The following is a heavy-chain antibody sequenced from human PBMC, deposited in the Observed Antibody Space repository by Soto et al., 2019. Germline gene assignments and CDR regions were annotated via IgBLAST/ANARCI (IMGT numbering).Heavy chain of an antibody. V-gene: IGHV1-69*01. J-gene: IGHJ4*02. Sequence: QVQLVQSGAEVKKPGSSVKVSCKASGGTFSSYSINWVRQAPGQGLEWMGEIIPSFGTANYAQKFQGRVTITADESTSTAYMELCSRGSEDPAVYYCARDGGRHSGGVAYWGQGTLVTVSS. CDR3: ARDGGRHSGGVAY. CDR1: GGTFSSYS. D-gene: IGHD1-26*01. CDR2: IIPSFGTA.